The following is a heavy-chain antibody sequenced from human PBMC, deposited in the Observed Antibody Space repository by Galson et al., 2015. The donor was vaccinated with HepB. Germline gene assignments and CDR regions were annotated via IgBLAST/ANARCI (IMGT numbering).Heavy chain of an antibody. CDR3: ARTTVTTRDLDY. D-gene: IGHD4-17*01. V-gene: IGHV3-66*02. CDR1: GFTVSSNY. J-gene: IGHJ4*02. CDR2: IYSGGST. Sequence: SLRLSCAASGFTVSSNYMSWVRQAPGKGLEWVSVIYSGGSTYYADSVKGRFTISRDNSKNTLYLQMNSLRAEDTAVYYCARTTVTTRDLDYWGQGTLVTVSS.